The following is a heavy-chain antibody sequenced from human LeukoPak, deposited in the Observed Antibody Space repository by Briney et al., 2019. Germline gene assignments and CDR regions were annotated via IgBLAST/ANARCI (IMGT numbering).Heavy chain of an antibody. D-gene: IGHD2-2*01. Sequence: ASVKVSCKAPGYTFTSYYIHWVRQAPGQGLEWMRWINPNSGGTNYAQKFQGRVTMTRDTSISTAYMELSRLRSDDTAVYYCARSGCSSTSCYDYFDYWGQGTLVTVSS. CDR2: INPNSGGT. CDR3: ARSGCSSTSCYDYFDY. CDR1: GYTFTSYY. V-gene: IGHV1-2*02. J-gene: IGHJ4*02.